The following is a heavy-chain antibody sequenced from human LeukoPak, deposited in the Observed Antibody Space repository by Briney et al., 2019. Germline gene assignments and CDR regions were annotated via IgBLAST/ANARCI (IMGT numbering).Heavy chain of an antibody. CDR1: GFTFNSYA. CDR2: ISYDGSNK. V-gene: IGHV3-30-3*01. Sequence: GGSLRLSCAASGFTFNSYAMHWVRQAPGKGLDWVALISYDGSNKYHADSVKGRFTISRDNSKNTLYLQLNSLRTEDKAWFFCARDSDDFFEYWGQGTLVTVSS. CDR3: ARDSDDFFEY. J-gene: IGHJ4*02.